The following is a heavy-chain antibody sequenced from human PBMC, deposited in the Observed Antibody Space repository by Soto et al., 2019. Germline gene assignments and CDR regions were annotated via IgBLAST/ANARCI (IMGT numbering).Heavy chain of an antibody. CDR2: ISGSGGST. D-gene: IGHD3-22*01. Sequence: PGGSLRLSCAASGFTFSTYAMNWVRQAPGKGLEWVSAISGSGGSTYYADSVKGRFTISRDNSKNTLYLQMNSLRAEDTAVYYCAKDLYYDSSGYYYYYYIMDVWGQGTTVTVSS. J-gene: IGHJ6*02. V-gene: IGHV3-23*01. CDR3: AKDLYYDSSGYYYYYYIMDV. CDR1: GFTFSTYA.